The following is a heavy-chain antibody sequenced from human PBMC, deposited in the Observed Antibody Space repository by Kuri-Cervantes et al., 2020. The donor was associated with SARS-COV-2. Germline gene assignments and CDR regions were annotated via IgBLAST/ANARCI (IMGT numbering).Heavy chain of an antibody. CDR2: ISGSGGST. CDR3: AREYYYGSGSYYPAFSN. CDR1: GFTFSSYA. J-gene: IGHJ6*02. D-gene: IGHD3-10*01. V-gene: IGHV3-23*01. Sequence: ETLSLTCAASGFTFSSYAMHWVRQAPGKGLEWVSAISGSGGSTYYADSVKGRFTISRDNSKNTLYLQMNSLRAGDTAVYYCAREYYYGSGSYYPAFSNWGQGTTVTVSS.